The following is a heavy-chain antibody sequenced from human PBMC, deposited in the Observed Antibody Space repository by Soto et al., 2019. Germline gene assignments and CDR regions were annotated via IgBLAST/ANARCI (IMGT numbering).Heavy chain of an antibody. CDR1: GFSLTSNDVG. CDR2: IYWDDDK. CDR3: AHSRYSRSSFDY. J-gene: IGHJ4*02. V-gene: IGHV2-5*02. D-gene: IGHD6-6*01. Sequence: SGPTLVNPTQTLTLTCTFSGFSLTSNDVGVGWIRQPPGKALEWLALIYWDDDKRYSPSLKSRLTITKDTSKNRVVLRMTNMDPVDTATYYCAHSRYSRSSFDYWGQGTLVTVSS.